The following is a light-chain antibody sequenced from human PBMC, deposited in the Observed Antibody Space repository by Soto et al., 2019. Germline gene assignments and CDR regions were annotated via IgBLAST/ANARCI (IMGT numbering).Light chain of an antibody. J-gene: IGLJ1*01. Sequence: QSALTQPASVSGSPGQSITISCTGSSSDIGRYNYVSWYQQLPGKAPKLIIYEVSNRPSGVSDRFSGSKSGNTASLTISGLQAEDEADYYCSSYTSSSTRVFGTGTKLTVL. CDR1: SSDIGRYNY. CDR2: EVS. V-gene: IGLV2-14*03. CDR3: SSYTSSSTRV.